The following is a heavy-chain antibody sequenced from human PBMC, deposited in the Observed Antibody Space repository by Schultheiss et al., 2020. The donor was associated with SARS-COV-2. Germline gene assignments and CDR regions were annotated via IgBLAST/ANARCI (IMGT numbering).Heavy chain of an antibody. CDR2: IYHSGST. CDR1: GGSFSGYY. D-gene: IGHD6-13*01. Sequence: SETLSLTCAVYGGSFSGYYWNWIRQPPGKGLEWIGEIYHSGSTYYNPSLKSRVTISVDKSKNQFSLKLSSVTAADTAVYYCARDRGTSSWFLTPLTTTQKYGMDVWGQGTTVTVSS. J-gene: IGHJ6*02. V-gene: IGHV4-34*01. CDR3: ARDRGTSSWFLTPLTTTQKYGMDV.